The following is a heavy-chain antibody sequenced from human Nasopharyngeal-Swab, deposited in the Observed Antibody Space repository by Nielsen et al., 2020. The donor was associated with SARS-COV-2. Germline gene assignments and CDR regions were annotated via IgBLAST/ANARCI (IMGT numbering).Heavy chain of an antibody. V-gene: IGHV3-30*18. D-gene: IGHD2-8*02. CDR3: SKDVGLVGRTADTFDI. CDR1: GFTFSSYG. Sequence: GGSLRLSCAASGFTFSSYGIHWVRQAPGKGLEWLAVISYDGSNKYYADSVKGRFTISRDNSKNTLYLQMNSLRPEDTAVYSCSKDVGLVGRTADTFDIWGQGTMVTVSS. J-gene: IGHJ3*02. CDR2: ISYDGSNK.